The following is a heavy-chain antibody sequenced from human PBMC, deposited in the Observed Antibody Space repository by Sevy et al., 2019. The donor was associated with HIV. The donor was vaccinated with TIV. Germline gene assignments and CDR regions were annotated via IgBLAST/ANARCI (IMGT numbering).Heavy chain of an antibody. CDR1: GFTFSDYY. D-gene: IGHD4-17*01. Sequence: GGSLRLSCAASGFTFSDYYMSWIRQAPGKGLEWVSYISSSGSTIYYADTVKGRFTISRDNAKNSLYLQMNSLRAEDTAVYYFARDSGAVTNYYYYDGMDVWGQGTTVTVSS. CDR3: ARDSGAVTNYYYYDGMDV. V-gene: IGHV3-11*01. CDR2: ISSSGSTI. J-gene: IGHJ6*02.